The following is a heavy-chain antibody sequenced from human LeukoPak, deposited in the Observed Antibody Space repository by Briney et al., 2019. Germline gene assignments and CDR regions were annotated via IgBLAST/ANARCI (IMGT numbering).Heavy chain of an antibody. Sequence: SETLSLTCTVSGGSISSSSYYWGWIRQPPGKGLEWIGSIYYNGSTYYNPSLKSRVTISVDTSKNQFSLKLSSVTAADTAVYYCARHPGLDYWGQGTLVTVSS. V-gene: IGHV4-39*01. CDR2: IYYNGST. J-gene: IGHJ4*02. CDR1: GGSISSSSYY. CDR3: ARHPGLDY.